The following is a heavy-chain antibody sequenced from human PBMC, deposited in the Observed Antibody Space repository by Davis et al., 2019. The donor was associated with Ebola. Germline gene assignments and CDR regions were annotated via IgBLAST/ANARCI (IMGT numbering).Heavy chain of an antibody. J-gene: IGHJ6*02. D-gene: IGHD2-2*01. CDR2: IWYDGSNK. Sequence: PGGSLRLSCAASGFTFSSYGMHWVRQAPGKGLEWVAVIWYDGSNKYYADSVKGRFTISRDNSKNTLYLQMNSLRAEDTAVYYCAKDLAVPAAIGHYYYYGMDVWGQGTTVTVSS. CDR3: AKDLAVPAAIGHYYYYGMDV. V-gene: IGHV3-30*02. CDR1: GFTFSSYG.